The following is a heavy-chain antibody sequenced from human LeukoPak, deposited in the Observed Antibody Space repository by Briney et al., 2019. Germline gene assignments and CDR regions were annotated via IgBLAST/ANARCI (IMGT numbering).Heavy chain of an antibody. Sequence: GSLRLSCAASGFTFSSYGMHWVRQAPGKGLEWVSFIRYDGSNEYYADSVRGRFTISRDNSKNTLYLQMNSLRAEDTAVYYCAKEYEAYYYGSGSYSPFDYWGQGTLVTVSS. CDR2: IRYDGSNE. CDR1: GFTFSSYG. CDR3: AKEYEAYYYGSGSYSPFDY. V-gene: IGHV3-30*02. J-gene: IGHJ4*02. D-gene: IGHD3-10*01.